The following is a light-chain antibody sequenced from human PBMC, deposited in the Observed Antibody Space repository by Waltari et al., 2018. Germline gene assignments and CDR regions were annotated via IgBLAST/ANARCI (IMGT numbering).Light chain of an antibody. CDR3: QNHERLPAT. Sequence: EVVLTQSPGTLSLSPGERATLSCRASKSVSKYLAWYQQRPGQAPRLLIYAASTRATGVPDRFSGSGFGTDFSLTISRLEPEDIAVYFCQNHERLPATFGQGTRVEI. CDR1: KSVSKY. V-gene: IGKV3-20*01. J-gene: IGKJ1*01. CDR2: AAS.